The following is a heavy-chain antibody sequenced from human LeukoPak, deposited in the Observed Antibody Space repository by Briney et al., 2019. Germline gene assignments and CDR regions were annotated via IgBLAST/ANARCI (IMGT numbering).Heavy chain of an antibody. CDR1: GFIFNNFG. V-gene: IGHV3-23*01. Sequence: PGGSLRLSCTASGFIFNNFGLMWVRQAPGKGLEWVSAISNDGGGTTYADFVKGRFTISRDNSKNTLFLQMNSLRAEDTALYYCAKGSSGYFADFWGQGTLVTVSS. CDR2: ISNDGGGT. D-gene: IGHD3-22*01. CDR3: AKGSSGYFADF. J-gene: IGHJ4*02.